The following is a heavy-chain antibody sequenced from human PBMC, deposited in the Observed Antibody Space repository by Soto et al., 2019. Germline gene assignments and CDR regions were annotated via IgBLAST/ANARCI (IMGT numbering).Heavy chain of an antibody. CDR1: GGSISSGAYY. CDR2: IYYSGST. V-gene: IGHV4-31*03. Sequence: QVQLQASGPGLVKPSQTLSLTCTVSGGSISSGAYYWSWIRQHPGTGLEWIGYIYYSGSTYYNPSLKGRVTISVDTANNQFSLKLSSVTAADTAVYYCASPAAEAVTTGNWYFDRWGRGTLVTVSS. D-gene: IGHD4-17*01. CDR3: ASPAAEAVTTGNWYFDR. J-gene: IGHJ2*01.